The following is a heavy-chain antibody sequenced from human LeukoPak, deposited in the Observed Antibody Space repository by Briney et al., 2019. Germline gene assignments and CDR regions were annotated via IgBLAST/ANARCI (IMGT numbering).Heavy chain of an antibody. CDR3: AREVTMVRGVILSNWFDP. Sequence: ASVKVSCKASGYTFTSYYMHWVRQAPGQGLEWMGIINPSGGSTSYAQKFQGRVTMTRDTSTSTVYMELSSLRSEDTAVYYCAREVTMVRGVILSNWFDPWGQGTLVTVSS. CDR2: INPSGGST. V-gene: IGHV1-46*01. CDR1: GYTFTSYY. D-gene: IGHD3-10*01. J-gene: IGHJ5*02.